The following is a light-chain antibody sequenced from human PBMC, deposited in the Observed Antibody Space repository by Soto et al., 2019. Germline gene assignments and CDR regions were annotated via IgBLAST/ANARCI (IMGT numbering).Light chain of an antibody. CDR3: QEYNTWPWT. CDR1: QSVSTD. J-gene: IGKJ1*01. CDR2: GAS. Sequence: EIVMTQSPATLSVSPGERASLSCRASQSVSTDLAWYQQKPAQAPRLLIYGASTRATGIPARFTGSGSGTEFILTITSLQSEDSAVYYCQEYNTWPWTFGQGTKVDIK. V-gene: IGKV3-15*01.